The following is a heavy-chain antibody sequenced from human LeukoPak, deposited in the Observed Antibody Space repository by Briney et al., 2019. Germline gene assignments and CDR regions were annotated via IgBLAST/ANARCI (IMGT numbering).Heavy chain of an antibody. D-gene: IGHD3-10*01. CDR3: AKDPKRGYYYYMDV. J-gene: IGHJ6*03. Sequence: TGGSLRLSCAASGFTFSSYGMHWVRQAPGKGLEWVAVISYDGSNKYYADSVKGRFTISRDNSKNTLYLQMNSLRAEDTAVYYCAKDPKRGYYYYMDVWGKGTTVTVSS. CDR2: ISYDGSNK. CDR1: GFTFSSYG. V-gene: IGHV3-30*18.